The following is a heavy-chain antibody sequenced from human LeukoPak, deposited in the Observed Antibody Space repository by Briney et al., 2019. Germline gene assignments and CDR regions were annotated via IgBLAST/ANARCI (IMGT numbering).Heavy chain of an antibody. CDR1: GFTFSSYG. CDR2: ISYDGSNK. V-gene: IGHV3-30*18. J-gene: IGHJ6*02. CDR3: AKDSANVDTAMASSSMDV. D-gene: IGHD5-18*01. Sequence: GGSLRLSCAASGFTFSSYGMHWVRQAPGKGLEWVAVISYDGSNKYHADSVKGRFTISRDNSKNTLYLQMNSLRAEDTAVYYCAKDSANVDTAMASSSMDVWGQGTTVTVSS.